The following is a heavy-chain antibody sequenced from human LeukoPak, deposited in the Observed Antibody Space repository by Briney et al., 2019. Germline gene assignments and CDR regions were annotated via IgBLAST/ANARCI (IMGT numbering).Heavy chain of an antibody. V-gene: IGHV3-23*01. J-gene: IGHJ4*02. CDR1: GFTFSSYS. CDR3: ARGTHMAAAVYY. CDR2: ISGSGGST. Sequence: GGSLRLSCAASGFTFSSYSMNWVRQAPGKGLEWVSVISGSGGSTYYADSVKGRFTISRDNSKNTLYLQMNSLRAEDTAVYYCARGTHMAAAVYYWGQGTLVTVSS. D-gene: IGHD6-13*01.